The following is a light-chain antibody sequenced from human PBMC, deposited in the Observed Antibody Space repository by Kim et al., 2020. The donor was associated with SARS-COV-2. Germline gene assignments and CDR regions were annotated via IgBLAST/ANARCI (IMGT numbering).Light chain of an antibody. CDR2: GNS. CDR3: QSYDSSLSGWV. V-gene: IGLV1-40*01. J-gene: IGLJ3*02. CDR1: SSNVGAGYD. Sequence: RVTISCTGRSSNVGAGYDVHWYQQRPATAPKLLIYGNSNRPSGVPDRFSGSKSGTSASLAITGLQAEDEADYYCQSYDSSLSGWVFGGGTQLTVL.